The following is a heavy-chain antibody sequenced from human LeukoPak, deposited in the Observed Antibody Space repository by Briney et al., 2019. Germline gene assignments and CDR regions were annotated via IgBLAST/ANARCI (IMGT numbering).Heavy chain of an antibody. CDR2: INHSGST. Sequence: SETLSLTCAVYGGSFSGYYWSWIRQPPGKGLEWIGEINHSGSTNYNPSLKSRFTISVDTSKNQFSLKLSSVTAADTAVYYCARRYYYEIDIWGQGTMVTVSS. CDR3: ARRYYYEIDI. CDR1: GGSFSGYY. V-gene: IGHV4-34*01. D-gene: IGHD3-22*01. J-gene: IGHJ3*02.